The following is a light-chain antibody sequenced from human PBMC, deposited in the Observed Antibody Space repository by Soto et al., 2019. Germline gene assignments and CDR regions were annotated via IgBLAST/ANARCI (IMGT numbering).Light chain of an antibody. V-gene: IGKV1-39*01. Sequence: DIQMTQSPSSLSASVGDRVTITCRASQSITNSLNWYQHKPGKAPHLLIYAASSLQSGVPSRFSGSGSGTDFSLTISSLQPEDFATYYCQQSYSSVTFGQGTRLEI. J-gene: IGKJ5*01. CDR1: QSITNS. CDR2: AAS. CDR3: QQSYSSVT.